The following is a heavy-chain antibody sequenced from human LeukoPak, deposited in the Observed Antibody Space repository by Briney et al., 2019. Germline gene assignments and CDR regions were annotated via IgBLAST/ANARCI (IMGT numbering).Heavy chain of an antibody. V-gene: IGHV3-23*01. J-gene: IGHJ3*02. CDR3: AKDLKIVVVVAAPHDAFDI. Sequence: GGSLRLSCAASGFTFSSYAMSWVRQAPGKGLEWVSAISGSGGSTYYADSVKGRFTISRDNSKNTLYLQMNSLRAEDTAVYYCAKDLKIVVVVAAPHDAFDIWGQGTMVTASS. CDR1: GFTFSSYA. D-gene: IGHD2-15*01. CDR2: ISGSGGST.